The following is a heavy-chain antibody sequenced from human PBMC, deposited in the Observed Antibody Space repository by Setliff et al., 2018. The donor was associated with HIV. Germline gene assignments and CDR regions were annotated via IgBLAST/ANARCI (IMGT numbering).Heavy chain of an antibody. CDR2: IYPGDSDT. V-gene: IGHV5-51*01. D-gene: IGHD3-16*02. J-gene: IGHJ1*01. CDR1: GYTFAFHS. CDR3: TREPTRYTNSPRGRYFQY. Sequence: PGESLKISCKGSGYTFAFHSIAWVRQMPGKGLEWMGIIYPGDSDTRYSPSFQGQVTISADKSISTAYLQWSSLKASDTAMYYCTREPTRYTNSPRGRYFQYWGQGTLVTVSS.